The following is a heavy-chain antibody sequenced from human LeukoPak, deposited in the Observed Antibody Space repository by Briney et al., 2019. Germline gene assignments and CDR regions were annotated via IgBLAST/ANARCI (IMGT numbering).Heavy chain of an antibody. V-gene: IGHV3-33*01. J-gene: IGHJ4*02. CDR1: GFTFGSYG. D-gene: IGHD3-16*02. CDR3: AREVELSADY. CDR2: IWYDGSNK. Sequence: GRSLRLSCAASGFTFGSYGMHWVRQAPGKGLEWVAVIWYDGSNKYYADSVKGRFTISRDNSKNTLYLQMSSLRAEDTAVYYCAREVELSADYWGQGTLVTVSS.